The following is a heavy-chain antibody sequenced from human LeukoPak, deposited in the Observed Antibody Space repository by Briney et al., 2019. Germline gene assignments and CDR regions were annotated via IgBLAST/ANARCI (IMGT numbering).Heavy chain of an antibody. CDR3: ARDAVPRDDILAYYYYYMDV. CDR2: IKQDGSEK. J-gene: IGHJ6*03. Sequence: GGSLRLSCAASGFTLSNYWMSWVRQAPGKGLEWVANIKQDGSEKYYVDSVKGRFTISRDNAKNSLYLQMNSLRVEDTAVYYCARDAVPRDDILAYYYYYMDVWGKGTTVTISS. D-gene: IGHD3-9*01. V-gene: IGHV3-7*01. CDR1: GFTLSNYW.